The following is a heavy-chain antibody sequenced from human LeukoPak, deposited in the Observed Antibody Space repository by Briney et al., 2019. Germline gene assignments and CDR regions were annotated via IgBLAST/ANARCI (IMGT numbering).Heavy chain of an antibody. V-gene: IGHV3-21*01. D-gene: IGHD2-15*01. CDR3: ARVARRYCSSGSGYSDY. Sequence: PGGSLRLSCAASGFTFSSYSMNWVRQAPGKGLEWVSSISSSSSYIYYADSVKGRFTISRDNAKNSLYLQMNSLRAEDTAVYYCARVARRYCSSGSGYSDYRGQGALYTVSS. CDR2: ISSSSSYI. CDR1: GFTFSSYS. J-gene: IGHJ4*02.